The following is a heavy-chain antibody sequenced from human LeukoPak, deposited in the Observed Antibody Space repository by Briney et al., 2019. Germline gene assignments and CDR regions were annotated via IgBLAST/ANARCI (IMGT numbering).Heavy chain of an antibody. Sequence: SETLSLTCTVSGGSISSYYWSWIRQPAGMPLEWIGRIYGSGGTNYNPSLKSRVTISVDTSKNQFSLKLSSVTAADTAVYFCARVSEGGYYYFDYWGQGTLVTVSS. J-gene: IGHJ4*02. CDR2: IYGSGGT. CDR1: GGSISSYY. V-gene: IGHV4-4*07. D-gene: IGHD3-22*01. CDR3: ARVSEGGYYYFDY.